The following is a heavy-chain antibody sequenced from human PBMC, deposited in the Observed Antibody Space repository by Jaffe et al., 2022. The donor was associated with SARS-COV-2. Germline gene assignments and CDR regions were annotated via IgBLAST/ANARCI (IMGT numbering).Heavy chain of an antibody. Sequence: EVQLVESGGGLVQPGGSLRLSCAASGFTFSSYAMSWVRQAPGKGLEWVSAISGSGGSTYYADSVKGRFTISRDNSKNTLYLQMNSLRAEDTAVYYCAKKAAVAGTDRAGYYFDYWGQGTLVTVSS. V-gene: IGHV3-23*04. J-gene: IGHJ4*02. CDR2: ISGSGGST. CDR3: AKKAAVAGTDRAGYYFDY. CDR1: GFTFSSYA. D-gene: IGHD6-19*01.